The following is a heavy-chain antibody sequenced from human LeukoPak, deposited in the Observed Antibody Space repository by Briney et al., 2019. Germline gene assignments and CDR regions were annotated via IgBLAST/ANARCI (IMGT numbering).Heavy chain of an antibody. CDR2: ISYDGSNK. D-gene: IGHD2/OR15-2a*01. CDR3: TTTSSWFDP. J-gene: IGHJ5*02. CDR1: GFTFSSYG. Sequence: GGSLRLSCAASGFTFSSYGMHWVRQAPGKGLEWVAVISYDGSNKYYADSAKGRFTISRDSSKNTLYLQINSLRGEDTAMYYCTTTSSWFDPWGQGTLVTVSS. V-gene: IGHV3-30*03.